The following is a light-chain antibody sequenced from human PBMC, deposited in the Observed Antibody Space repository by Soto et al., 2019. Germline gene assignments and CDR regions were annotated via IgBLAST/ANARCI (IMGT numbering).Light chain of an antibody. CDR1: QSVNPN. Sequence: DIVMTQSPHTLPASPGERVSFSCRASQSVNPNLAWYLQKPGQAPRLLIYDKSSRAPGVPDRFSGSGSGTDFTLTISRLEPGDFAVYYCQQYGSSPPTWTFGQGTKVDIK. J-gene: IGKJ1*01. CDR2: DKS. CDR3: QQYGSSPPTWT. V-gene: IGKV3-20*01.